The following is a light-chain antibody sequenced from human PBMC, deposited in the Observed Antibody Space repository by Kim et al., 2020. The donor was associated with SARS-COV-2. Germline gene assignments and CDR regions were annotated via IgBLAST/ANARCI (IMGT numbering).Light chain of an antibody. Sequence: APRETARITGEGNSIGKKGVHWYQLKPGQAPVVVIYYDRDRPSGIPGRFSGSNSGNTATLTISRVEAGDEADYYCHVWDNSSDQEVFGGGTQLTVL. CDR1: SIGKKG. V-gene: IGLV3-21*04. CDR3: HVWDNSSDQEV. CDR2: YDR. J-gene: IGLJ3*02.